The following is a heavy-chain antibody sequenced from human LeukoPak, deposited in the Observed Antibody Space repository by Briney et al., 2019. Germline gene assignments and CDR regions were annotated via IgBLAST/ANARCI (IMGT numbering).Heavy chain of an antibody. D-gene: IGHD3-9*01. CDR2: ISGSGGST. CDR3: AKGPFTYYDILTGCGDSTCFDY. J-gene: IGHJ4*02. V-gene: IGHV3-23*01. Sequence: GGSLRLSCAASGFTFSSYAMSWVRQAPGKGLEWVSAISGSGGSTYYADSVKGRFTISRDNSKNTLYLQMNSLRAEDTAVYYCAKGPFTYYDILTGCGDSTCFDYWGQGTLVTVSS. CDR1: GFTFSSYA.